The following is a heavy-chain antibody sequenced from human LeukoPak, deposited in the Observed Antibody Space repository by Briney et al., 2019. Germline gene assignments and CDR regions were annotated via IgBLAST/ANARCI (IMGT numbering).Heavy chain of an antibody. J-gene: IGHJ5*02. CDR1: GYSFTSYW. Sequence: GESLRISCQGSGYSFTSYWIGWVRQMPVKGLEWMGIIYPSDSDTRYSPSFQGQVTISADKSINTAYLQWSSLKASDTAMYYCARQGSWGKNWFDPWGQGTLVTVSS. CDR3: ARQGSWGKNWFDP. CDR2: IYPSDSDT. V-gene: IGHV5-51*01. D-gene: IGHD7-27*01.